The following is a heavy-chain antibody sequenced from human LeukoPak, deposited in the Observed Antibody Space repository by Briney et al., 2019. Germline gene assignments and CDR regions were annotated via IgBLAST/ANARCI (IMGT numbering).Heavy chain of an antibody. Sequence: SETLSLTCTVSGHSISSPYYWAWIRQPPGKGLEWIGSISHGATTYYKPSLKSRVTISVDTSKNQFSLKLSSVTAADTAVYYCARRGGAAAGLEWGQGTLVTVSS. CDR2: ISHGATT. J-gene: IGHJ4*02. CDR1: GHSISSPYY. V-gene: IGHV4-38-2*02. D-gene: IGHD6-13*01. CDR3: ARRGGAAAGLE.